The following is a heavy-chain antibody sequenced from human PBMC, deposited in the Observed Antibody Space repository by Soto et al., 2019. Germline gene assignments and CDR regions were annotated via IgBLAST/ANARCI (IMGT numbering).Heavy chain of an antibody. CDR3: ARDGPMTSDDAFDI. J-gene: IGHJ3*02. CDR2: IYHSGST. V-gene: IGHV4-4*02. Sequence: SETLSLTCAVSGGSISSSNWWSWVRQPPGKGLEWIGEIYHSGSTNYNPSLKSRVTISVDKSKNQFSLKLSSVTAEDTAVYYCARDGPMTSDDAFDIWGQGTMVTVSS. D-gene: IGHD4-17*01. CDR1: GGSISSSNW.